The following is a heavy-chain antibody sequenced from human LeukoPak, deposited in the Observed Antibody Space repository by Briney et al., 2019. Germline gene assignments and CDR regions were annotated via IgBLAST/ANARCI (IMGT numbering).Heavy chain of an antibody. Sequence: AGSLRLSCQAAGFTFYMYSMSWVRQAPGKGLGWVASMFATAGCTFYPESVKGRFTISRDNSKNVLYLRMNSLTAEDTAIYYCAKDRPNFHENSGHYYRRDGDSWGQGTLVTVSS. D-gene: IGHD3-22*01. V-gene: IGHV3-23*01. CDR2: MFATAGCT. CDR3: AKDRPNFHENSGHYYRRDGDS. CDR1: GFTFYMYS. J-gene: IGHJ5*01.